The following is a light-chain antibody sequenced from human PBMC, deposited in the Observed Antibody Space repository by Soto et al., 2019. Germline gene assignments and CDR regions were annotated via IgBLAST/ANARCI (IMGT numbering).Light chain of an antibody. CDR1: SSDVGGYNY. V-gene: IGLV2-8*01. J-gene: IGLJ1*01. CDR2: EVS. CDR3: GSYADSNNYV. Sequence: QSVLTQPPSASGSPGQSVTISCTGTSSDVGGYNYVSWYQQYPGKAPKIMIYEVSKRPSGVPDRSSGSKSGNTASLTVSGLQAEDEADYYCGSYADSNNYVFGTGTKVT.